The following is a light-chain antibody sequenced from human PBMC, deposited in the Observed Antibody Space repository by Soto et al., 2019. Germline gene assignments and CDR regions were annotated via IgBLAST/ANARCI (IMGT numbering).Light chain of an antibody. J-gene: IGKJ5*01. CDR3: QQYGGSSIT. Sequence: EIVMTQSPATLSVSPGDIATLSCRASESVTSSLAWYQQKPGQPPRLLIYDASNRATGIPARFSGSGSGTDFTLTISSLEPEDFAVYYCQQYGGSSITFGQGTRLEI. CDR1: ESVTSS. CDR2: DAS. V-gene: IGKV3D-15*01.